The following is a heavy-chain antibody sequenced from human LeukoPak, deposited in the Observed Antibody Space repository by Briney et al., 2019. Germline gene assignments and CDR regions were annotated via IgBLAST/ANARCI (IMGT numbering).Heavy chain of an antibody. CDR1: GYTFTTYA. CDR2: INTKTGNP. Sequence: ASVKVSCKASGYTFTTYAMNWVRQAPGQGLEWMGWINTKTGNPTYAQGFTGRFVFSLDTSVSTAYLQISSLKAEDTAVYYCARAYYDFWSGYYYYYYGMDVWGQGTTVTVSS. J-gene: IGHJ6*02. V-gene: IGHV7-4-1*02. D-gene: IGHD3-3*01. CDR3: ARAYYDFWSGYYYYYYGMDV.